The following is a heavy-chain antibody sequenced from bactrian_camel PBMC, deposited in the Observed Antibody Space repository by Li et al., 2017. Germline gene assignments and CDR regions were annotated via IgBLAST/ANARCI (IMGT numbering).Heavy chain of an antibody. CDR3: ASDERFCPTTVKHGSLSVKGYTN. CDR2: LTT. CDR1: GISFDDSD. V-gene: IGHV3S55*01. Sequence: HVQLVESGGGSVQAGGSLRLSCTASGISFDDSDAGWYRQAPGYECELVSMLTTEYVDSVKGRFTISHDGAENALFLQMDSLRPEDTGMYCCASDERFCPTTVKHGSLSVKGYTNWGRGTQVTVS. J-gene: IGHJ4*01. D-gene: IGHD5*01.